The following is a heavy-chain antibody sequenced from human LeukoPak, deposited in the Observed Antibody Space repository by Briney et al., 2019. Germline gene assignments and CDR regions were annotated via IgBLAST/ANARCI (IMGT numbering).Heavy chain of an antibody. CDR2: ISYDGSNE. D-gene: IGHD2-21*01. CDR3: AKDYSFYSHYYTMDV. Sequence: PGGSLRLSCAASGFTFSSHGMHWVRQAPGKGLEWVAVISYDGSNEYYADSVKGRFTISRDNSKSTLYLEVNTLRAEDTAVYYCAKDYSFYSHYYTMDVWGQGTTVTVSS. CDR1: GFTFSSHG. V-gene: IGHV3-30*18. J-gene: IGHJ6*02.